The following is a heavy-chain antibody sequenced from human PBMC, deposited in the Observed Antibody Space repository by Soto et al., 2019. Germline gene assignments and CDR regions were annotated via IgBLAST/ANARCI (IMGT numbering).Heavy chain of an antibody. Sequence: PSETLSLTCAVSGYSISIGYYWVCIRQPPGKGLEWIGSIYHSGSTYYNPSLKSRVTISVDTSKNQFSLKLSSVTAADTAVYYCARDQAWLPLYYDYYGMVVWGQGTKVTVS. D-gene: IGHD5-12*01. CDR2: IYHSGST. CDR3: ARDQAWLPLYYDYYGMVV. J-gene: IGHJ6*02. CDR1: GYSISIGYY. V-gene: IGHV4-38-2*02.